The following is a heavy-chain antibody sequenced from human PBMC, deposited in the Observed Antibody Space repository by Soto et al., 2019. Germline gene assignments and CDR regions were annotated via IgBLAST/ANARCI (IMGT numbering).Heavy chain of an antibody. V-gene: IGHV3-49*03. Sequence: GGALRLSCTASGFTFGDYAMSWFRQAPGKGLGGGGFIRSKAYGGTTEYAASVKGRFTISRDDSKSIAYLQMNSLKTEDTAVYYCTREGATVTREYYFDYWGQGTLVTSPQ. J-gene: IGHJ4*02. CDR3: TREGATVTREYYFDY. CDR2: IRSKAYGGTT. D-gene: IGHD4-4*01. CDR1: GFTFGDYA.